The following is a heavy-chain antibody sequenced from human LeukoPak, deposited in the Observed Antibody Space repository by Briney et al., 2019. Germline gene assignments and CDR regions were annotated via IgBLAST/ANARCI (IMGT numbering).Heavy chain of an antibody. Sequence: GSSVKVSCKASTYTFTSYGISGVRQAPGQGLEGMGWISAYNGNTNYAQKLQGRVTMTTDTSTSTAYMELRSLRSEDTAVYYCARGGPKFMITSGGVIVIPYFDYWGQGTLVTVSS. CDR1: TYTFTSYG. CDR3: ARGGPKFMITSGGVIVIPYFDY. D-gene: IGHD3-16*02. CDR2: ISAYNGNT. J-gene: IGHJ4*02. V-gene: IGHV1-18*01.